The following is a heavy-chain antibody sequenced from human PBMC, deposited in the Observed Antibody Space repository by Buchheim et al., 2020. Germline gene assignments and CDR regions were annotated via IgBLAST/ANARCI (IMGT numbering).Heavy chain of an antibody. CDR2: ISYDGSNK. V-gene: IGHV3-30*14. CDR3: ARGGYQLLVDYYYYGMDV. D-gene: IGHD2-2*01. CDR1: GFTFSSYA. J-gene: IGHJ6*02. Sequence: QVQLVESGGGVVQPGRSLRLSCAASGFTFSSYAMHWVRQAPGKGLEWVAVISYDGSNKHYADSVKGRFTISRDNSKNTLYLQMNSLRAEDTAVYYCARGGYQLLVDYYYYGMDVWGQGTT.